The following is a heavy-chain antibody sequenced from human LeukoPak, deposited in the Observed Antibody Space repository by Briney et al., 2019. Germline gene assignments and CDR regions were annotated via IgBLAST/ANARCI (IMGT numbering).Heavy chain of an antibody. CDR2: IYYSGST. Sequence: SETLSLTYTVSGGSVDGYYWSWIRQPPGKELEWIGNIYYSGSTNYNPSLKSRVTISGDTSRNHFSLSLSSVTAADTAVYYCARRRRSNWAFDSWGQGTLVTVSS. CDR1: GGSVDGYY. J-gene: IGHJ4*02. V-gene: IGHV4-59*08. D-gene: IGHD1-1*01. CDR3: ARRRRSNWAFDS.